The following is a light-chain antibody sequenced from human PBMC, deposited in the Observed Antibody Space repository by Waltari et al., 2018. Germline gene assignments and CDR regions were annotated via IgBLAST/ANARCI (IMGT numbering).Light chain of an antibody. CDR1: QGVSRN. Sequence: RARQGVSRNLSWYQQIRCQAPRLLIYGASTRATGIPARFSGSGSGTEFTLTISSMQSEDFAVYYCQQYNNWPLTVGGGTKVEIK. CDR3: QQYNNWPLT. CDR2: GAS. J-gene: IGKJ4*01. V-gene: IGKV3-15*01.